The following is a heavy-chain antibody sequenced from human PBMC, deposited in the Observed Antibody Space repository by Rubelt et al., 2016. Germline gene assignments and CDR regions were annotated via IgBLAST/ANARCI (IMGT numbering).Heavy chain of an antibody. CDR3: ARGTGIAAALKFDY. V-gene: IGHV4-34*01. Sequence: QVQLQQWGAGLLRPSETLSLTCAVYGGSFSGFYWSWIRQSPGKGLEWIGEINHSGFANYNPSLKSRVNMSVDTSKNQFCLKVNFVTAADTAVYYCARGTGIAAALKFDYWGQGTLVTVSS. CDR1: GGSFSGFY. D-gene: IGHD6-13*01. CDR2: INHSGFA. J-gene: IGHJ4*02.